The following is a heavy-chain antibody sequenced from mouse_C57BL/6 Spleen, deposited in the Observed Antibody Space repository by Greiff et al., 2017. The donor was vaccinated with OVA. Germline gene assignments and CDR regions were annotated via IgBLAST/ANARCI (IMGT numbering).Heavy chain of an antibody. CDR3: ARYTSLVAFDY. CDR1: GYTFTNYW. CDR2: IYTGGGNT. V-gene: IGHV1-63*01. D-gene: IGHD1-1*01. J-gene: IGHJ2*01. Sequence: QVKLLQSGAELVRPGTSVKMSCTASGYTFTNYWIGWAKQRPGHGLEWVGDIYTGGGNTNYYETFKGKVTLTADKAYSTAYMQFSSLTSEDSAIYYCARYTSLVAFDYWGQGTTLTVSS.